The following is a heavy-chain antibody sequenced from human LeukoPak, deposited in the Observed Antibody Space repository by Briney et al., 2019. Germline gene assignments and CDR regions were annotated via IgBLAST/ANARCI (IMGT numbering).Heavy chain of an antibody. V-gene: IGHV4-39*01. J-gene: IGHJ6*02. CDR1: GGSISGSSYY. Sequence: SETLSLTCTVSGGSISGSSYYWGWSRQPPGEGLEWIGSISYSGSTYYNPSLKSRVTISVDTSQTQFSLKLSSVTAADTAVYYCARMSCSGGSCHGYYYYGMDVWGQGITVTVSS. CDR2: ISYSGST. CDR3: ARMSCSGGSCHGYYYYGMDV. D-gene: IGHD2-15*01.